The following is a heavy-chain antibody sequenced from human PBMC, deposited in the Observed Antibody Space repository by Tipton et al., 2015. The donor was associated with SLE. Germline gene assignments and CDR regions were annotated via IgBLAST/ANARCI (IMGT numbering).Heavy chain of an antibody. CDR1: GGSVSSGSYY. Sequence: LRLSCTVSGGSVSSGSYYWSWIRQPAGKGLEWIGRIYTSGSTNYNPSLKSRVTMSVDTSKNQFSLKLSSVTAADTAVYYCAILTYWGQGTLVTVSS. CDR3: AILTY. CDR2: IYTSGST. V-gene: IGHV4-61*02. J-gene: IGHJ4*02.